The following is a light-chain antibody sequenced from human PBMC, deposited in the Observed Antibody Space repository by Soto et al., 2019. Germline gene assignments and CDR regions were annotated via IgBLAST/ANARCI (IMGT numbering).Light chain of an antibody. CDR1: QSIKTY. Sequence: DIQMTQSPSSLSASVGDRVTITCRASQSIKTYLNWYQQTPGKAPKLLIYGTSTLQSGVPSRFSGSGSGTDFTLTIISLQPEDFATYYCQQSYSNLLSFGGGTKVAIK. J-gene: IGKJ4*01. CDR3: QQSYSNLLS. V-gene: IGKV1-39*01. CDR2: GTS.